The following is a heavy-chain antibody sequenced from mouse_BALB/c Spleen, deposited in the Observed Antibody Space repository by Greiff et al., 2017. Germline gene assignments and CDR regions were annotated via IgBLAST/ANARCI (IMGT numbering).Heavy chain of an antibody. J-gene: IGHJ2*01. CDR1: GFAFSSYD. D-gene: IGHD2-4*01. CDR2: ISSGGGST. V-gene: IGHV5-12-1*01. CDR3: ARQGYYDYDDFDY. Sequence: EVKLMESGGGLVKPGGSLKLSCAASGFAFSSYDMSWVRQTPEKRLEWVAYISSGGGSTYYPDTVKGRFTISRDNAKNTLYLQMSSLKSEDTAMYYCARQGYYDYDDFDYWGQGTTLTVSS.